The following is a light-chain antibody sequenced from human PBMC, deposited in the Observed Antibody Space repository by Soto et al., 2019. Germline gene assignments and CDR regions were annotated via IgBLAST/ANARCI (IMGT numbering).Light chain of an antibody. CDR3: QKYNSASIT. CDR2: AES. CDR1: QSISSY. V-gene: IGKV1-39*01. Sequence: DIHMTQSPSSLSASVGDTVTITCRASQSISSYLNWYQQKPGKAPKLLIYAESSLQSGVPSRFSGSGSGTDFTLTISRLQPEDVATYYCQKYNSASITCGQGTRLEIK. J-gene: IGKJ5*01.